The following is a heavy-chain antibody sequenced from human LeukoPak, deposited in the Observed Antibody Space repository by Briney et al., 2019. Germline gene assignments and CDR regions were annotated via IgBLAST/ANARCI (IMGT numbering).Heavy chain of an antibody. CDR1: GFTFSSYG. CDR3: ARDGSRYSYIAYYYYGMDV. J-gene: IGHJ6*02. CDR2: IWYDGSNK. V-gene: IGHV3-33*01. D-gene: IGHD2-15*01. Sequence: GGSLRLSCAASGFTFSSYGMHWVRQAPGKGLEWVAVIWYDGSNKYYADSVKGRFTISRDNSKYTLYLQMNSLRAEDTAVYYCARDGSRYSYIAYYYYGMDVWGQGTTVTVSS.